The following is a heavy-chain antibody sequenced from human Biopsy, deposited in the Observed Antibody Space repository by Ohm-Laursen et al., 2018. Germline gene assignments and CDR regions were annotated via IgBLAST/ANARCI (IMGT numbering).Heavy chain of an antibody. CDR1: GYSFTSYG. CDR3: VREGLDCAGGTCYSGPLDL. CDR2: ISPYFGNT. Sequence: ASVKVSCKASGYSFTSYGMNWVRQAPGQGLEWVGWISPYFGNTNSTQKLQAGVTLSTETSTDTAYMELRSLRYDDTAIYYCVREGLDCAGGTCYSGPLDLWGQGTLITVSS. J-gene: IGHJ4*03. D-gene: IGHD2-15*01. V-gene: IGHV1-18*01.